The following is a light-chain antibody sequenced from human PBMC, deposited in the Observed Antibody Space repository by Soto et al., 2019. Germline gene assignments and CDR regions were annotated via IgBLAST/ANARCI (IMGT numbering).Light chain of an antibody. CDR2: QTS. J-gene: IGKJ1*01. CDR1: QYINTR. Sequence: EIVLTQSPATLSSFPGDRVTLSCRASQYINTRLAWYQHRPGQAPRLLIYQTSIRAAGIPDRFSGSGSGTDFTLTISRLEPEDFAVFYCQQYGSSAWTFGQGTKVDIK. CDR3: QQYGSSAWT. V-gene: IGKV3-20*01.